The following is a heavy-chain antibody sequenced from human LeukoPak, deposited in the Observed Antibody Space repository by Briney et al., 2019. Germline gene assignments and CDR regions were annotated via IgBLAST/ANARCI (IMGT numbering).Heavy chain of an antibody. CDR1: GGSISSGDYY. Sequence: PSQTLSLTCTVSGGSISSGDYYWSWIRQPPGKGLEWIGYIYYSGSTYYNPSLKSRVTISVDTSKNQFSLKLSSVTAADTAVYYCARVTGSYLGYWYFDVWGRGTLVTVSS. D-gene: IGHD1-26*01. CDR3: ARVTGSYLGYWYFDV. CDR2: IYYSGST. V-gene: IGHV4-30-4*01. J-gene: IGHJ2*01.